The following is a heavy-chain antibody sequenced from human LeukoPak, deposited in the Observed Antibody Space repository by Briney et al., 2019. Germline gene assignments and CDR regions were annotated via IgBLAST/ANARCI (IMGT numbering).Heavy chain of an antibody. V-gene: IGHV3-23*01. Sequence: GGSLRLSCAASGFTFSIYAMSWVRQAPGKGLEWVSAISGSGGSTYYADSVKGRFTISRDNSKNTLYLQMNSLRAEDTAVYYCAKDYYGSGSYYFDYWGQGTLVTVSS. CDR1: GFTFSIYA. CDR3: AKDYYGSGSYYFDY. D-gene: IGHD3-10*01. CDR2: ISGSGGST. J-gene: IGHJ4*02.